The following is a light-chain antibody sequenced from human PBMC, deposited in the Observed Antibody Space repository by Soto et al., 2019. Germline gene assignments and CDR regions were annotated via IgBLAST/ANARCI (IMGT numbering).Light chain of an antibody. J-gene: IGKJ1*01. CDR1: QGIGND. Sequence: AIQMTQSPPSLSASVGDRVTITCRASQGIGNDLGWYQQKPGKAPKLLIYAASSLQSGVPSRFSGSGSGTDFTLTISSLQPEDFATYYCLQDYNYPWTFGQGTKVEIK. CDR2: AAS. V-gene: IGKV1-6*01. CDR3: LQDYNYPWT.